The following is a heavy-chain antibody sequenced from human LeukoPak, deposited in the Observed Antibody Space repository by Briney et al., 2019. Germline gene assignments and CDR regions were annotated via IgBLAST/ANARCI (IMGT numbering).Heavy chain of an antibody. D-gene: IGHD3-10*01. Sequence: GSLRLSCAASGFTFSSYWMSWVRQAPGKGLEWVANIKQDGSEKYYVDSVKGRFTISRDNAKNSLYLQMNSLRAEDTAVYYCARDRLSMVRGTWRYWGQGTLVTVSS. V-gene: IGHV3-7*01. J-gene: IGHJ4*02. CDR1: GFTFSSYW. CDR2: IKQDGSEK. CDR3: ARDRLSMVRGTWRY.